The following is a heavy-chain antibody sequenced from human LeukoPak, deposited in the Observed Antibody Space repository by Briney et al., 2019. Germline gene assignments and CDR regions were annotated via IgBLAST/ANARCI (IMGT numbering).Heavy chain of an antibody. J-gene: IGHJ5*02. CDR2: IWYDGSLK. CDR3: ARRKAAAGFDL. V-gene: IGHV3-33*08. CDR1: GFTFHNHG. Sequence: GMSLRLSCKASGFTFHNHGMHWVRQAPGKGLEWVAIIWYDGSLKYYSDSVQGRFGISRDNSRDTVFLNMTSLRVEDTAIYYCARRKAAAGFDLWGQGTLVTVSS. D-gene: IGHD6-13*01.